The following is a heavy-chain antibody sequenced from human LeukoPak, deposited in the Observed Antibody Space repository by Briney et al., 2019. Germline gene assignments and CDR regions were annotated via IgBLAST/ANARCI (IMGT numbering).Heavy chain of an antibody. CDR3: AVPYGSGSYLGNRHYYYYYYMDV. J-gene: IGHJ6*03. CDR1: GYTFTGYY. D-gene: IGHD3-10*01. Sequence: GASVKVPCKASGYTFTGYYMHWVRQAPGQGLEWMGWINPNSGGTNYAQKFQGRVTMTRDTSISTAYMELSRLRSDDTAVYYCAVPYGSGSYLGNRHYYYYYYMDVWGKGTTVTISS. CDR2: INPNSGGT. V-gene: IGHV1-2*02.